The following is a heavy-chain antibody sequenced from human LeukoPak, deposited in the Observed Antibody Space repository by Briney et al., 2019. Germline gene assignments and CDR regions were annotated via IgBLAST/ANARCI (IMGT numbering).Heavy chain of an antibody. J-gene: IGHJ4*02. V-gene: IGHV4-4*02. Sequence: PSETLSLTCAVSGGSISTYNWWSWVRQHPGKGLEWIGEIFYSGSINYNPSLKSRVTLSLDKSKNQFSLQLSSVTAADTAMYYCAKTHSHFPPYFDYWGQGTLDVVSS. CDR2: IFYSGSI. CDR1: GGSISTYNW. CDR3: AKTHSHFPPYFDY. D-gene: IGHD4-11*01.